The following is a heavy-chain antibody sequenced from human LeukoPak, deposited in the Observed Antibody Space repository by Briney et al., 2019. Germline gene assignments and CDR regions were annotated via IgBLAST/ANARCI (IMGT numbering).Heavy chain of an antibody. CDR2: IWYDGSNK. J-gene: IGHJ4*02. D-gene: IGHD2-2*01. CDR1: GFTFSSYG. CDR3: AKDLTSWNY. Sequence: GRSLRLSCAASGFTFSSYGMHWVRQAPGKGLEWVAVIWYDGSNKYYADSVKGRFTISRDNSKNTLYLQMNSLRAEDTALYYCAKDLTSWNYWGQGTLVTVSS. V-gene: IGHV3-33*06.